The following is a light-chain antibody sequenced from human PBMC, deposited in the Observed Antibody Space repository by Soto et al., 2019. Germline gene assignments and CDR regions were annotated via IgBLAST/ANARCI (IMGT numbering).Light chain of an antibody. J-gene: IGKJ1*01. CDR3: HQRKSWPRT. CDR2: DAS. Sequence: VMTQSPATLSVSPGERATLSCRASQSVGGDLAWYQQKPGQAPRLLIYDASNRATGIPARFSGRGSGTDFTLTISSLEPEDFAVYYCHQRKSWPRTFGQGTKVDI. V-gene: IGKV3-11*01. CDR1: QSVGGD.